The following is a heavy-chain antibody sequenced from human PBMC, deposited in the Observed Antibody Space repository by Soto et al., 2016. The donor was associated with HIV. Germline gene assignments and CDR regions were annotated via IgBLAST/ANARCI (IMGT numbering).Heavy chain of an antibody. J-gene: IGHJ6*02. Sequence: QVQLVQSGAEMKKPGSSVTLSCKSSGASFYNYAFTWVRQVPGQGLEWMGAIIPIFVTVHFARSFHGRIAISADASTSTVYMTLRNLRSDDTALYYCTSVLRYGDGDASRGEYYHYHVDVWGQGTTVTVSS. D-gene: IGHD2-21*02. CDR3: TSVLRYGDGDASRGEYYHYHVDV. CDR1: GASFYNYA. CDR2: IIPIFVTV. V-gene: IGHV1-69*01.